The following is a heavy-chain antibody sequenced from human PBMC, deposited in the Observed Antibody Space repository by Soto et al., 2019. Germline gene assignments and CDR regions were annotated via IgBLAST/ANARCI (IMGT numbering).Heavy chain of an antibody. D-gene: IGHD3-3*01. CDR2: VSYDGDNE. V-gene: IGHV3-30*03. Sequence: GGSLRVSCVASGFTFSNYAMHWVRQAPGKGLEWVAIVSYDGDNEYYADSVRGRFFISRGNSRNTLYLQTSSLRHEDTAVYYCARDRYSYYVFWRGSLPYYSLGMDVWGKGTRVTVSS. CDR3: ARDRYSYYVFWRGSLPYYSLGMDV. J-gene: IGHJ6*04. CDR1: GFTFSNYA.